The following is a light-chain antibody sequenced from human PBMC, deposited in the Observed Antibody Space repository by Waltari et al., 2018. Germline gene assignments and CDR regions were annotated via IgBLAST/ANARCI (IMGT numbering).Light chain of an antibody. CDR2: GAS. V-gene: IGKV1-39*01. Sequence: DIQMTQSPSSLSASVGDRVAITCRASQSISSYLNWYQQKPGRAPKLLISGASSLQSGVPSRFSGSGSGTDFTLTISSLQPEDFATYYCQHSYSTLGEFTFGPGTKVDIK. J-gene: IGKJ3*01. CDR1: QSISSY. CDR3: QHSYSTLGEFT.